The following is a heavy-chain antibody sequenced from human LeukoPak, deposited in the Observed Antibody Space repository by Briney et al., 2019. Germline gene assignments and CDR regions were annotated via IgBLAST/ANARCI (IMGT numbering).Heavy chain of an antibody. CDR3: ARVHSNGSFDI. J-gene: IGHJ3*02. V-gene: IGHV4-59*01. CDR2: IYYSGST. D-gene: IGHD3-22*01. CDR1: GGSISSYY. Sequence: SETLSLTCTVSGGSISSYYWSWIRQPPGKGLEWIGYIYYSGSTNYNPSLKSRVTISVETSKNQFSLKLSSVTAADTAVYYCARVHSNGSFDIWGQGTMVTVSS.